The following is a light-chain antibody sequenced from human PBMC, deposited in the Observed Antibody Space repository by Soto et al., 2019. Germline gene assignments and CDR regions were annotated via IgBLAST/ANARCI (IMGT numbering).Light chain of an antibody. J-gene: IGKJ1*01. CDR1: QGITNY. V-gene: IGKV1-16*01. CDR3: QQYNSYSRT. Sequence: DIHMTQSPSSLSASVGDRVTITCRASQGITNYLAWYQRKPGKAPELLIYAASTLQSGVPSRFSGSGSGTEFTLTISSLQPDDFATYYCQQYNSYSRTFGQGTKVDIK. CDR2: AAS.